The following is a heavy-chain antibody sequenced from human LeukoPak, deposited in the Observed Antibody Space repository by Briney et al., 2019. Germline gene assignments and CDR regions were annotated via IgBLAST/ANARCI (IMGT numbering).Heavy chain of an antibody. CDR2: IYYSGST. CDR1: GGSISSGGYY. D-gene: IGHD4-23*01. V-gene: IGHV4-30-4*08. Sequence: SETLSLTCTVSGGSISSGGYYWSWIRQHPGKGLEWIGYIYYSGSTYYNPSLKSRVTISVDTSKNQFSLKLSSVTAADTAVYYCARGRDYGGNFFDYWGQGTLVTVSS. CDR3: ARGRDYGGNFFDY. J-gene: IGHJ4*02.